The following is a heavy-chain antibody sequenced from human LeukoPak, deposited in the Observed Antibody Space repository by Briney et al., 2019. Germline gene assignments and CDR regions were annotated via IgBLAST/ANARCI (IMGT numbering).Heavy chain of an antibody. J-gene: IGHJ4*02. D-gene: IGHD6-19*01. Sequence: SETLSLTCTVSGGSISSSSYYWGWIRQPPGKGLEWIGSIYYSGSTYYNPSLKSRVTKSVDTSKNQFSLKLSSVTAADTAVYYCAREAPRKRRGAVAGTAVWGQGTLVTVSS. CDR1: GGSISSSSYY. V-gene: IGHV4-39*07. CDR2: IYYSGST. CDR3: AREAPRKRRGAVAGTAV.